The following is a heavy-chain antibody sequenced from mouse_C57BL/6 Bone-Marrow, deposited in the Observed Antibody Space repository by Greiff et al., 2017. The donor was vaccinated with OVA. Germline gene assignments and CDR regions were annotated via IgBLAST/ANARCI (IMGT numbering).Heavy chain of an antibody. CDR3: ARGGYDYEGY. Sequence: EVQRVESGGDLVKPGGSLKLSCAASGFTFTSYGMSWVRQTPDKRLEWVATISSGSSYTYYPDSVKGRFTISRDNAKNTLYLQMSSLTSEDTAMEYCARGGYDYEGYWGQGTTLTVSS. D-gene: IGHD2-2*01. CDR2: ISSGSSYT. V-gene: IGHV5-6*01. J-gene: IGHJ2*01. CDR1: GFTFTSYG.